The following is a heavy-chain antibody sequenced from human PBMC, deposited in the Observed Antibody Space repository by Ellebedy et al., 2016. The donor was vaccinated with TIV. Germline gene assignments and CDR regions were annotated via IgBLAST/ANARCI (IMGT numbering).Heavy chain of an antibody. CDR2: ISGSGGST. J-gene: IGHJ6*02. CDR1: GFTFSSYA. D-gene: IGHD6-19*01. V-gene: IGHV3-23*01. Sequence: GESLKISCAASGFTFSSYAMSWVRQAPGKGLEWVSAISGSGGSTYYADSVKGRFTISRDNSKNTLYLQMNSLRAEDTAVYYCAKEPRYSSGWRPTNYYYYGMDVWGQGTTVTVSS. CDR3: AKEPRYSSGWRPTNYYYYGMDV.